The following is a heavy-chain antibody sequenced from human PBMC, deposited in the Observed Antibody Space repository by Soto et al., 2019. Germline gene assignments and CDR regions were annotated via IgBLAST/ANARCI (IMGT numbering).Heavy chain of an antibody. Sequence: ASVTVSCQAAGYSFSSYGITWVRQARGQRLEWIGWIVVGSGNTNYAQKFQERVTITRDMSTSTAYMELSSLRSEDTAVYYCAADQITIFGVVINYYYGMDVWGQGTTVTVSS. D-gene: IGHD3-3*01. V-gene: IGHV1-58*02. CDR2: IVVGSGNT. CDR1: GYSFSSYG. J-gene: IGHJ6*02. CDR3: AADQITIFGVVINYYYGMDV.